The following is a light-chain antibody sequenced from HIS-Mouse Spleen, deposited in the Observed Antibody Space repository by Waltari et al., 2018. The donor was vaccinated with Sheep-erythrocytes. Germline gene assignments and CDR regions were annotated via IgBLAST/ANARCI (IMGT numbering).Light chain of an antibody. V-gene: IGLV3-1*01. CDR1: KLGDKY. Sequence: SSELTQPPSVSVSPGQTASLPCSGDKLGDKYACCYQQKPGQSPVLVIYQDTKRPSGIPERFSGSNSGNTATLTISGTQAMDEADYYCQAWDSSIVVFGGGTKLTVL. CDR3: QAWDSSIVV. J-gene: IGLJ2*01. CDR2: QDT.